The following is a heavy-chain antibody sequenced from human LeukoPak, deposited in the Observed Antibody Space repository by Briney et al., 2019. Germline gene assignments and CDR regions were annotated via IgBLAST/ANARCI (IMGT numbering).Heavy chain of an antibody. V-gene: IGHV4-34*01. CDR3: ARDGKGTGHYSY. CDR1: GGSFSGYY. CDR2: INHSGST. J-gene: IGHJ4*02. D-gene: IGHD1-26*01. Sequence: PSETLSLTCAVYGGSFSGYYWSWIRQPPGKGLEWIGEINHSGSTNYNPSLKSRVTISADTSKNEFSLKLSSVTAADTAVYYCARDGKGTGHYSYWGQGTLVTVSS.